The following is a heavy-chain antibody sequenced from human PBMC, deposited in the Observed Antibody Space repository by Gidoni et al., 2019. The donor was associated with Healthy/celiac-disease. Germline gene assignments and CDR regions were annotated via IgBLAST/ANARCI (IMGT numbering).Heavy chain of an antibody. CDR2: IYYSGST. J-gene: IGHJ4*02. CDR3: ARKYSSSWFVGFDY. CDR1: GGSISSSSYY. Sequence: QLPLQESGPGLVKPSETLSLTCTVSGGSISSSSYYWGWIRQPPGKGLEWIGSIYYSGSTYYNPSLKSRVTISVDTSKNQFSLKLSSVTAADTAVYYCARKYSSSWFVGFDYWGQGTLVTVSS. D-gene: IGHD6-13*01. V-gene: IGHV4-39*01.